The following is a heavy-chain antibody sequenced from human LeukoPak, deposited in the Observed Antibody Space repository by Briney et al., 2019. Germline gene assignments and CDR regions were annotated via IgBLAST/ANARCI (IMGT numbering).Heavy chain of an antibody. J-gene: IGHJ5*02. V-gene: IGHV3-23*01. CDR1: GFTFAGFG. CDR3: ARAKGQYYYDSSGYYGWFDP. Sequence: GGSLRLSCAASGFTFAGFGMSWVRQAPGKGLEWVSAISGSGGSTYYADSVKGRFTISRDNSKNTLYLQMNSLRAEDTAVYYCARAKGQYYYDSSGYYGWFDPWGQGTLVTVSS. D-gene: IGHD3-22*01. CDR2: ISGSGGST.